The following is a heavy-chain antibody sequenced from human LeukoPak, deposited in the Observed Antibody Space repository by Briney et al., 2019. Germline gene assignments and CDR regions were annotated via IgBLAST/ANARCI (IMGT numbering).Heavy chain of an antibody. D-gene: IGHD3-22*01. J-gene: IGHJ4*02. CDR3: AKEVRGYYDSSGPFDY. V-gene: IGHV3-23*01. Sequence: GGSLRLSCAASGFTFSSYAMSWVRQAPGKGLEWASAISGSGGSTYYADSVKGRFTISRDNSKNTLYLQMNSLRAEDTAVYYCAKEVRGYYDSSGPFDYWGQGTLVTVSS. CDR2: ISGSGGST. CDR1: GFTFSSYA.